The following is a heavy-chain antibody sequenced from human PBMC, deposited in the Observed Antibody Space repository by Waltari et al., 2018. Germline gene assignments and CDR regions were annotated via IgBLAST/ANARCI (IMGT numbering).Heavy chain of an antibody. J-gene: IGHJ4*02. CDR3: AREKGFSSGNFDF. Sequence: EVQLVQSGAEVKKPGESLKISCKSSGYSFTSYWIGWVRQMPGKGLEWMGFIYAGDSDTRYSPAFKGQVTISVDKSISTAYLQWSTVKASDTAMYFCAREKGFSSGNFDFWGQGTLVTVSS. V-gene: IGHV5-51*01. CDR2: IYAGDSDT. CDR1: GYSFTSYW. D-gene: IGHD6-19*01.